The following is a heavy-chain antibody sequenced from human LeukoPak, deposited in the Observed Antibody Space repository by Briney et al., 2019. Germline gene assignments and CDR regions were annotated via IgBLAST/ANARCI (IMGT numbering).Heavy chain of an antibody. J-gene: IGHJ4*02. D-gene: IGHD5-18*01. Sequence: GGSLRLSCAASGFTFSSYGMSWVRQAPGKGLEWVANIKQDGSEKYYVDSVKGRFTISRDNAKNSLYLQMNSLRAEDTAVYYCARDDSPQDYWGQGTLVTVSS. CDR1: GFTFSSYG. V-gene: IGHV3-7*01. CDR3: ARDDSPQDY. CDR2: IKQDGSEK.